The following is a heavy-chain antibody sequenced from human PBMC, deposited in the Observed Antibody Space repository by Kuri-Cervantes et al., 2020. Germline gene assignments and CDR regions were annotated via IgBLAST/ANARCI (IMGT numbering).Heavy chain of an antibody. V-gene: IGHV4-59*01. CDR2: IYYSGST. Sequence: SETLSLTCTVSGGSISSYYWSWIRQPPGKGLEWIGYIYYSGSTNYNPPLKSRVTISVDTSKNQFSLKLSSVTAADTAVYYCARGPMITFGGVIANWGQGTLVTVSS. J-gene: IGHJ4*02. CDR3: ARGPMITFGGVIAN. D-gene: IGHD3-16*02. CDR1: GGSISSYY.